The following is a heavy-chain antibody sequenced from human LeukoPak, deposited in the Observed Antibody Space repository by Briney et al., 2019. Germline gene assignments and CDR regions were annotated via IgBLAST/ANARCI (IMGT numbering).Heavy chain of an antibody. V-gene: IGHV1-69*04. CDR1: GGTFSSYG. J-gene: IGHJ3*02. Sequence: GASVKVSCKASGGTFSSYGISWVRQAPGQGLEWMGRIIHIFGMVNYAQKFQGRVTITADKSTSTAYMELYSLRSDDTAMYHCATSEQLDYAFDIWGQGTMVTVSS. CDR3: ATSEQLDYAFDI. D-gene: IGHD1/OR15-1a*01. CDR2: IIHIFGMV.